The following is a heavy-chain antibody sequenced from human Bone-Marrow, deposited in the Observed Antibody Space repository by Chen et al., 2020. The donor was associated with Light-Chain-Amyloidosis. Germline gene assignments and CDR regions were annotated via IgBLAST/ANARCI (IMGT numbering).Heavy chain of an antibody. D-gene: IGHD3-16*02. CDR2: IYHSGST. CDR1: GYSISSGYY. Sequence: QVQLQQWGAGLVKPSETLSLTCAVSGYSISSGYYWGWIRQPPGKGLEWIGSIYHSGSTYYNPSLKSRVTISVDTSKNQFSLKLSSVTAADTAVYYCAREGLSDAFDIWGQGTMVTVSS. J-gene: IGHJ3*02. V-gene: IGHV4-38-2*02. CDR3: AREGLSDAFDI.